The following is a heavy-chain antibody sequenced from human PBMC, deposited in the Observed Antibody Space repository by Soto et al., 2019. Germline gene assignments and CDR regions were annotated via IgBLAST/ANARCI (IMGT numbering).Heavy chain of an antibody. D-gene: IGHD3-22*01. Sequence: GGSLRLSCAASGFTFSDHYMDWVRQAPGKGLEWVGRTRNKANSYTTEYAASVKGRFTISRDDSKNSLYLQMNSLKTEDTAVYYCRVHGPYYDSSGYYWEEADYWGQGTLVTVSS. J-gene: IGHJ4*02. V-gene: IGHV3-72*01. CDR2: TRNKANSYTT. CDR3: RVHGPYYDSSGYYWEEADY. CDR1: GFTFSDHY.